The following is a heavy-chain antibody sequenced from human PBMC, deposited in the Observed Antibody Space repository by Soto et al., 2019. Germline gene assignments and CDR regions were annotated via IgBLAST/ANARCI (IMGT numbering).Heavy chain of an antibody. CDR2: IRSKAYGGTT. J-gene: IGHJ3*02. D-gene: IGHD6-13*01. Sequence: QLGGSLRLSCTASGFTFGDYAMSWFRQAPGKGLKWVGFIRSKAYGGTTEYAASVKGRFTISRDDSKSIAYLQMNSLKTEDTAVYYCTRDQDLAAAGGSDAFDIWGQGTMVTVSS. CDR1: GFTFGDYA. CDR3: TRDQDLAAAGGSDAFDI. V-gene: IGHV3-49*03.